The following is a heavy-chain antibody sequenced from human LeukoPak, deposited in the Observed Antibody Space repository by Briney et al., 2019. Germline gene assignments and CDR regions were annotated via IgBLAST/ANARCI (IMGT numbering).Heavy chain of an antibody. CDR2: ISGSSSTI. CDR3: ARESLGYCSGSTCYYFYMDF. J-gene: IGHJ6*03. V-gene: IGHV3-48*04. CDR1: GFTFSSYW. D-gene: IGHD2-15*01. Sequence: GGSLRLSCAASGFTFSSYWMNWVRQAPGKGLEWLSYISGSSSTIYYADSVKGRFTISRDNAKNSQYLQMNSLRAEDTAVYYCARESLGYCSGSTCYYFYMDFWGKGTTVTVSS.